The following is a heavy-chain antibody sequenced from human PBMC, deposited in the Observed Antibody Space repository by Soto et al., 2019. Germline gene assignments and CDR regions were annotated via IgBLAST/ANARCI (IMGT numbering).Heavy chain of an antibody. Sequence: EVQLVESGGGLVQPGGSLKLSCAASGFTFSGCAMHWVRQASGKGLEWVGRIRSKPNSYATEYAASVQGRFTISRDDSKNTAHLEMNSLKTEDTAVYYCTRWAYSSGWYFDYWGQGTLVTVSS. V-gene: IGHV3-73*01. CDR3: TRWAYSSGWYFDY. CDR2: IRSKPNSYAT. CDR1: GFTFSGCA. D-gene: IGHD6-19*01. J-gene: IGHJ4*02.